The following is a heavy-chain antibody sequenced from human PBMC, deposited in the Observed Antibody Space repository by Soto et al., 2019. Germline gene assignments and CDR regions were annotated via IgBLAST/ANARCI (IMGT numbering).Heavy chain of an antibody. D-gene: IGHD3-3*01. CDR2: IWYDESNK. CDR1: GFTFSSYG. V-gene: IGHV3-33*01. J-gene: IGHJ6*02. CDR3: ARVFYYDFWSGYSPDHYYGMDV. Sequence: PGGSLRLSCAASGFTFSSYGLHWVRQAPGKGLEWVAVIWYDESNKYYTDSVKGRFTISRDNSKNTLYLQMNSLRAEDTAVYYCARVFYYDFWSGYSPDHYYGMDVWGQGTTVTVSS.